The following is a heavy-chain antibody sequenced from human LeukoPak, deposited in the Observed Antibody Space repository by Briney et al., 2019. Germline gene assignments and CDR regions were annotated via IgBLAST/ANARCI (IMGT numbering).Heavy chain of an antibody. CDR2: IIPIFGTA. CDR3: ARLGVGYDIQHLFDP. J-gene: IGHJ5*02. D-gene: IGHD3-9*01. V-gene: IGHV1-69*05. Sequence: SVKVSCKASGGTFSYAISWVRQAPGQGLEWMGGIIPIFGTADYAQQFQGRVTMTTDESRSTAYMELSSLRSDDTAVYYCARLGVGYDIQHLFDPWGQGTLVTVSS. CDR1: GGTFSYA.